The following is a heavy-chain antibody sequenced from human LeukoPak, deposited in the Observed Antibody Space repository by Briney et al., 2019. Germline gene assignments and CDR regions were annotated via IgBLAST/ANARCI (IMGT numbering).Heavy chain of an antibody. CDR3: ARRNAPAFGISVACNAFDI. D-gene: IGHD6-13*01. V-gene: IGHV3-9*01. CDR1: GFTFDDYA. Sequence: PGRSLRLSCAASGFTFDDYAMHWVRQAPGKGLEWVSGISWNSGSIGYADSVKGRFTISRDNAKNSLYLQMNSLRAEDTALYCSARRNAPAFGISVACNAFDIWGQGTRVTVSS. J-gene: IGHJ3*02. CDR2: ISWNSGSI.